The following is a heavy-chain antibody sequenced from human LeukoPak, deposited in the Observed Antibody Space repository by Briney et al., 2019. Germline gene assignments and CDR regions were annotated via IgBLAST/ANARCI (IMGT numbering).Heavy chain of an antibody. CDR3: ARHPYDILTGPSFDY. J-gene: IGHJ4*02. CDR2: INRDGRST. CDR1: GFTFSSDW. D-gene: IGHD3-9*01. V-gene: IGHV3-74*03. Sequence: GGSLRLSCAASGFTFSSDWMHWVRQAPGKGLVRVSRINRDGRSTPHTDSVKGRFTISRDNAKNTLYLQMNSLRAEDTAVYYCARHPYDILTGPSFDYWGQGTLVTVSS.